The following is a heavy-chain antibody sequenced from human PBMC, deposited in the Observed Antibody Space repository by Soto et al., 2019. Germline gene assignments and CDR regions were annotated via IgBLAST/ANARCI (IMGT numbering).Heavy chain of an antibody. Sequence: QVQLVESGGGVVQPGRSLILSCVGSGFTFSTYGIQWVRQAPGKGLEWGALITSDGSNRYYADPVKSRFTVSRDNSKNPLYLQMTSLRPEDTALYYCAKRGDFDSWGQGTLVTFSS. V-gene: IGHV3-30*18. J-gene: IGHJ4*02. CDR3: AKRGDFDS. CDR2: ITSDGSNR. CDR1: GFTFSTYG.